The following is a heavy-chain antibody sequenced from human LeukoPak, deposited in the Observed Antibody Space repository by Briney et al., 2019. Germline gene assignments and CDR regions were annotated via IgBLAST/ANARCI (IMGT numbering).Heavy chain of an antibody. D-gene: IGHD2-2*02. J-gene: IGHJ6*03. V-gene: IGHV3-66*01. CDR3: ARDRAGVVPAAIPSYYYYMDV. CDR2: IYSGGST. CDR1: GFTVSSNY. Sequence: PGGSLRLSCAASGFTVSSNYMSWVRQAPGKGPEWVSVIYSGGSTYYADSVKGRFTISRDNSKNTLYLQMNSLRAEDTAVYYCARDRAGVVPAAIPSYYYYMDVWGKGTTVTISS.